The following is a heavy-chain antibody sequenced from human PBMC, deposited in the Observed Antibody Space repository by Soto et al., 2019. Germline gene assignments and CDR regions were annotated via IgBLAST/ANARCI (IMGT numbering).Heavy chain of an antibody. J-gene: IGHJ5*02. Sequence: ASVKVSCKASGYTFTSYDINWVRQATGQGLEWMGWMNPNSGNTGYAQKFQGRVTMTRNTSISTAYMELSSLRSEDTAVYYCARTGYCTNGVCYDNWFDPWGQGTLVTVSS. D-gene: IGHD2-8*01. CDR1: GYTFTSYD. CDR3: ARTGYCTNGVCYDNWFDP. CDR2: MNPNSGNT. V-gene: IGHV1-8*01.